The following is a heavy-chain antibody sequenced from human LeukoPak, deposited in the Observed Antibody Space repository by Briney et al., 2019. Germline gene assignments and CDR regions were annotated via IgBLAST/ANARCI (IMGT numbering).Heavy chain of an antibody. D-gene: IGHD3-16*01. J-gene: IGHJ4*02. CDR1: GFLFSSYY. CDR2: ISDGGGNT. V-gene: IGHV3-23*01. CDR3: AKDTWGVSFFDH. Sequence: PGGSLRLSCAASGFLFSSYYMRWVRQAPGKGLEWVSGISDGGGNTYYADSVKGRFTISSDSSKNTLYLQMNSLRAEDTAVYFCAKDTWGVSFFDHWGQGTLVTVSS.